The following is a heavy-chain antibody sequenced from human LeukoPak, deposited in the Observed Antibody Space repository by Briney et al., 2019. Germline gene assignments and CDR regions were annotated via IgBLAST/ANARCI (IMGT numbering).Heavy chain of an antibody. CDR3: ARQRFLEWYFDY. V-gene: IGHV4-59*08. Sequence: PSETLSLTCTVSGGSISSYYWSWIRQSPGKGLEWIGYIYYSGSTNYNPSLKSRVTISVDTSKNQFPLKLSSVTAADTAVYYCARQRFLEWYFDYWGQGTLVTVSS. J-gene: IGHJ4*02. D-gene: IGHD3-3*01. CDR2: IYYSGST. CDR1: GGSISSYY.